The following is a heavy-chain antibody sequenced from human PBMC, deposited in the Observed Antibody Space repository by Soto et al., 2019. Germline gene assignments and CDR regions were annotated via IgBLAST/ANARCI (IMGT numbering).Heavy chain of an antibody. CDR3: ASYYDILTGRFDY. Sequence: PSETLSLTCSVSGASITNGGYYWTWIRQHPGKGLEWIGYFYYSGSTYYNPSLKSRLTISVDTSTNQFSLKLGSVTAADTAVYYCASYYDILTGRFDYWGQGTLVTVSS. CDR1: GASITNGGYY. J-gene: IGHJ4*02. D-gene: IGHD3-9*01. V-gene: IGHV4-31*03. CDR2: FYYSGST.